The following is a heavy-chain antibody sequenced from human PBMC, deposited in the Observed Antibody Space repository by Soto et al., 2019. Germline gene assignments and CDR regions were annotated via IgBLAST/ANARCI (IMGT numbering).Heavy chain of an antibody. D-gene: IGHD3-10*01. CDR3: ARGGYGSGSYLYYGLDV. CDR1: GGSISSYY. J-gene: IGHJ6*02. CDR2: IYYSGST. Sequence: PSETLSLTCTVSGGSISSYYWSWIRQPPGKGLEWIGYIYYSGSTNYNLSLKSRVTISVDTSKNHFSLKLSSVTAADTAVYYCARGGYGSGSYLYYGLDVWGQGTTVTVS. V-gene: IGHV4-59*01.